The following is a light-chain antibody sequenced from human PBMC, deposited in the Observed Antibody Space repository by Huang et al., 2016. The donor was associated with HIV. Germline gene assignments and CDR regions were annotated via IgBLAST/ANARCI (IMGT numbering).Light chain of an antibody. V-gene: IGKV3-11*01. Sequence: EIVLTQSPAILSLSPGESATLSCRASQSVSNYLAWYQQKPGQAPRILIYDASNRATGIPARFSGSGSGTDFTLTISSLEPEDFAVYYCQQRTNWPPWTFGQGTKVEVK. CDR3: QQRTNWPPWT. J-gene: IGKJ1*01. CDR1: QSVSNY. CDR2: DAS.